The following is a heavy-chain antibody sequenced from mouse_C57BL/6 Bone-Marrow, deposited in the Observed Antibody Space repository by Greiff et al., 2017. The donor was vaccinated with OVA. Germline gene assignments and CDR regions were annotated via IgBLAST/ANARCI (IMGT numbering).Heavy chain of an antibody. Sequence: QVQLQQPGAELVKPGASVKLSCKASGYTFTSYWMQWVKQRPGQGLEWIGEIDPSDSYTNYNQKFKGKATLTVDTSSSTAYMQLSSLTSEDSAVYYCARSFITTSYWGQGTLVTVSA. D-gene: IGHD1-1*01. CDR3: ARSFITTSY. CDR1: GYTFTSYW. V-gene: IGHV1-50*01. J-gene: IGHJ3*01. CDR2: IDPSDSYT.